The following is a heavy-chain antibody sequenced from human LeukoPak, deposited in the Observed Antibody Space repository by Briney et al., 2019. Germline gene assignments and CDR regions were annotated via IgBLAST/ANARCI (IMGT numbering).Heavy chain of an antibody. J-gene: IGHJ5*02. D-gene: IGHD4-11*01. CDR2: INPGNSDT. Sequence: GESLKISCQGSGYSFTSYWIAWVRQMPGKGLEWMGVINPGNSDTRYSPSFQGHVTISADKSISTAYLQWSSLKASDTAMYYCARRYSNYRFDPWGRGTLVTVSS. CDR1: GYSFTSYW. V-gene: IGHV5-51*01. CDR3: ARRYSNYRFDP.